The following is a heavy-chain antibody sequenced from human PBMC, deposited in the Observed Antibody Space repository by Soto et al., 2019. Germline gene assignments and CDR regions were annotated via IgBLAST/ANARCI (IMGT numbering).Heavy chain of an antibody. V-gene: IGHV4-30-4*01. CDR1: GGSISSGDYY. Sequence: QVQLQESGPGLVKPSQTLSLTCTVSGGSISSGDYYWSWIRQPTGKGLEWIGYLYYSGSPYYSPSLKSRVTISVDPSKNQFSLKLSSVTAADTAVYYCARVGHINWFDPWGQGTLGTVSS. J-gene: IGHJ5*02. CDR2: LYYSGSP. D-gene: IGHD2-21*01. CDR3: ARVGHINWFDP.